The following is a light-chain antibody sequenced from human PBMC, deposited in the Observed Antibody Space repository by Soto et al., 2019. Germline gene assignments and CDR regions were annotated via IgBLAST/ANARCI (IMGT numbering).Light chain of an antibody. V-gene: IGKV3-11*01. J-gene: IGKJ4*02. CDR2: DAS. CDR1: PSVSSY. CDR3: QQRSNWSG. Sequence: EIVLPQSPATLSLSPGERATLSCRASPSVSSYLAWYQQTPGQAPRLLIYDASNRATGIPARFSGSGSGTDFTLTISSLEPEDFAVYYCQQRSNWSGFGGGTKVEIK.